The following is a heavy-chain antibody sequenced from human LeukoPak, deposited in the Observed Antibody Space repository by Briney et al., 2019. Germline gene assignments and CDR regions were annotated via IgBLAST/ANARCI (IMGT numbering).Heavy chain of an antibody. J-gene: IGHJ4*02. Sequence: SETPSLTCAVYGGSFSGYYWSWIRQPPGKGLEWIGEINHSGSTNYNPSLKSRVTISVDTSKNQFSLKLSSVTAADTAVYYCARDSSWLVRYYFDYWGQGTLVTVSS. CDR2: INHSGST. V-gene: IGHV4-34*01. D-gene: IGHD6-19*01. CDR3: ARDSSWLVRYYFDY. CDR1: GGSFSGYY.